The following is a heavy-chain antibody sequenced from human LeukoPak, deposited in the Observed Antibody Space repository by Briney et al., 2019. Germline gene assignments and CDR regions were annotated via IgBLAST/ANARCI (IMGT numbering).Heavy chain of an antibody. J-gene: IGHJ6*02. CDR1: GFTFSSYG. V-gene: IGHV3-30*18. CDR3: AKSMGFGAYYYYGMDV. Sequence: PGRSLRLSCAASGFTFSSYGMHWVRQAPGKGLEWVAVISYDGSNKYYADSVKGRFTISRDNSKNTLCLQMNSLRAEDTAVYYCAKSMGFGAYYYYGMDVWGQGTTVTVSS. CDR2: ISYDGSNK. D-gene: IGHD1-26*01.